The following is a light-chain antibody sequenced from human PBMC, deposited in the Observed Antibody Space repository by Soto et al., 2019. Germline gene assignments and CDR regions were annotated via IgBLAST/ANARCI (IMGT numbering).Light chain of an antibody. CDR2: EVS. CDR1: TNDGGGYNY. Sequence: QSVLTQPASVSGSPGQSITISCTGTTNDGGGYNYVSWYQQHPGKAPKLLIFEVSSRPSGVSNRFSGSKSGNTASLTIYALQAEDEADYFCNSYTSSTSRPYVFGTGTKVTVL. V-gene: IGLV2-14*01. CDR3: NSYTSSTSRPYV. J-gene: IGLJ1*01.